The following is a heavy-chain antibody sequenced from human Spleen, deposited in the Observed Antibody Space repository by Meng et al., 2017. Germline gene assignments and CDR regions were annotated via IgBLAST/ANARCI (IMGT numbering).Heavy chain of an antibody. D-gene: IGHD3-16*01. CDR1: GFTVSSNY. V-gene: IGHV3-53*04. J-gene: IGHJ3*02. Sequence: GESLKISCAASGFTVSSNYMSWVRQAPGKGLEWVSVIYSGGSTYYADSVKGRFTISRHNSKNTLYLQMNSLRAEDTAVYYCANATGDLWNTFDIWGQGTMVTVSS. CDR3: ANATGDLWNTFDI. CDR2: IYSGGST.